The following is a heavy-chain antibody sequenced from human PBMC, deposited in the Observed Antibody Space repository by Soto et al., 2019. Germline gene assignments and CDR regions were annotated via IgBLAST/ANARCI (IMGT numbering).Heavy chain of an antibody. Sequence: ASVKVSCKASGYSFSSYGISWVRQAPGQGLEWMGWISGYNGNTNYAQKVQGRVTMTTDTSTSTAYMELRSLRSDDTAVYYCARAPRGRRPGSDARGSYYYGLGLCRRRTTV. V-gene: IGHV1-18*01. D-gene: IGHD6-25*01. J-gene: IGHJ6*02. CDR3: ARAPRGRRPGSDARGSYYYGLGL. CDR2: ISGYNGNT. CDR1: GYSFSSYG.